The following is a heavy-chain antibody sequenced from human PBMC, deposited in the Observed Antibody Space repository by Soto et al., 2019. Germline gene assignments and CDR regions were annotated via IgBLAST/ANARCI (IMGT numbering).Heavy chain of an antibody. D-gene: IGHD6-13*01. CDR1: CGSISSYY. V-gene: IGHV4-4*07. Sequence: SETLSLTCTVSCGSISSYYWSWIRQPAGKGLEWIGRIYTSGSTNYNPSLKSRVTMSVDTSKNQFSLKLSSVTAADTAVYYCARDPYSSSWYQFSRGMDAWGQGTTVTVSS. CDR2: IYTSGST. CDR3: ARDPYSSSWYQFSRGMDA. J-gene: IGHJ6*02.